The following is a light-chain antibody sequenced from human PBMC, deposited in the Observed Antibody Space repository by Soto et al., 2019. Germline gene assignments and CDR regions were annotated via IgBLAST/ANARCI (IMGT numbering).Light chain of an antibody. J-gene: IGLJ1*01. V-gene: IGLV2-14*01. CDR3: SSYTSSSIL. CDR1: SSDVGGYNY. Sequence: QSVLTQPASVSGSPGQSITISCTGTSSDVGGYNYVSWYQQHPGKAPKLMIYDVSNRPSGVSDRFSGSKSDNTASLTISGLQAEDEADYYCSSYTSSSILFGTGTKVTV. CDR2: DVS.